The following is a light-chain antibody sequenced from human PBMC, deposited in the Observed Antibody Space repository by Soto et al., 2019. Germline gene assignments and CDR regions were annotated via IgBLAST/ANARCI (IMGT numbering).Light chain of an antibody. CDR2: AAS. J-gene: IGKJ5*01. CDR3: QQSYSPSIT. CDR1: QSISTY. Sequence: DIQTTQSPSSLCASLGDIVTIACRASQSISTYLNWYHHKPGKAPKLLIYAASSLQSGVPSRFSGSGSGTEFTLTISSLQPEDFATYYCQQSYSPSITFGQGTRLEIK. V-gene: IGKV1-39*01.